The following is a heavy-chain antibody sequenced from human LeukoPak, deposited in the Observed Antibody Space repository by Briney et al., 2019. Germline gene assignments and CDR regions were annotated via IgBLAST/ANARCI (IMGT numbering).Heavy chain of an antibody. CDR2: VTHDGRI. V-gene: IGHV4-34*01. J-gene: IGHJ4*02. D-gene: IGHD3-3*01. Sequence: PSETLSLTCAVHGGSFSDSYWNWIRQPPGKGLEWIGEVTHDGRINYNPSLRGRVTISVDTSMNQFSLRLTSVTAADTAVYYCARGINFWSGYPPHYWGQGSLVTVSS. CDR1: GGSFSDSY. CDR3: ARGINFWSGYPPHY.